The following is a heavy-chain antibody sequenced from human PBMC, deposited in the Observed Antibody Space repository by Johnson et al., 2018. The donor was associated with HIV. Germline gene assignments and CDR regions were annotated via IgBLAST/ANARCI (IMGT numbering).Heavy chain of an antibody. CDR3: ARDLPYYYDSSNKNGAFDI. D-gene: IGHD3-22*01. CDR1: GFTFNSYW. Sequence: EQLVESGGGLVQPGGSLRLSCVVSGFTFNSYWMSWVRQAPGKGLEWVSLIPFNGGDTAYSDSVKGRFTISRDNAKNSLYLQMNSLRAEDTALYYCARDLPYYYDSSNKNGAFDIWGQGTVVTVS. J-gene: IGHJ3*02. V-gene: IGHV3-20*04. CDR2: IPFNGGDT.